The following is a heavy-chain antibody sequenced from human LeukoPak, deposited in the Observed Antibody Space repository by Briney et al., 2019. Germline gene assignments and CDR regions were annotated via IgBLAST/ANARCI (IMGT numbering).Heavy chain of an antibody. J-gene: IGHJ4*02. D-gene: IGHD4-17*01. CDR3: ARVGVYGDLDY. CDR1: GGSISSGDYY. V-gene: IGHV4-30-4*01. CDR2: IYYSGST. Sequence: SETLSLTCTVSGGSISSGDYYWSWIRQPPGKGLEWIGYIYYSGSTYYNPSLKSRVTISVDTSKNQFSLKLSSVTAADTAVYYCARVGVYGDLDYWGQGTLVTVSS.